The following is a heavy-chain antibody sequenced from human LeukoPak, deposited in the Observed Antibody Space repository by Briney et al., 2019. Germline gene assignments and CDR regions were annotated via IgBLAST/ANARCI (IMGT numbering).Heavy chain of an antibody. V-gene: IGHV3-48*02. CDR1: GFTFSSYS. CDR3: AVWFGDILRAEYFQH. D-gene: IGHD3-10*01. CDR2: ISSSSSTI. J-gene: IGHJ1*01. Sequence: GGSLRLSCAASGFTFSSYSMNWVRQAPGKGLEWVSYISSSSSTIYYADSVKGRFTISRDNAKNSLHLQMNSLRDEDTAVYYCAVWFGDILRAEYFQHWGQGTLVTVSS.